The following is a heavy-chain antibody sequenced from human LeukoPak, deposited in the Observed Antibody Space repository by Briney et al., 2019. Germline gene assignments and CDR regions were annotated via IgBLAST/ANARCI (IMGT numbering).Heavy chain of an antibody. D-gene: IGHD1-26*01. CDR1: GGSISSYY. CDR2: IYYSGST. J-gene: IGHJ4*02. Sequence: PSETLSLTCTVSGGSISSYYWGWIRQPPGKGLEWIGSIYYSGSTYYNPSLKSRVTISVDTSKNQFSLKLSSVTAADTAVYYCARPGGSYPYYFDYWGQGTLVTVSS. CDR3: ARPGGSYPYYFDY. V-gene: IGHV4-39*01.